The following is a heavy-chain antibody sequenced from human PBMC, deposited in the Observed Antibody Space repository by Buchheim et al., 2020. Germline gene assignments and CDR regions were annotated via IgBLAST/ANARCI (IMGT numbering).Heavy chain of an antibody. J-gene: IGHJ6*03. D-gene: IGHD3-22*01. V-gene: IGHV1-69*01. CDR1: GGTFSTYA. Sequence: QMQLVQSGAEVKKPGSSVKVSCKTSGGTFSTYAISWVRQAPGQGLEWMGGIIPIFGAANYAQKFQGRVTISAEESTRTAYMELNSLRSEDTAVYYCARDRYYDSRGYYLHSYYYMDVWGRGTT. CDR2: IIPIFGAA. CDR3: ARDRYYDSRGYYLHSYYYMDV.